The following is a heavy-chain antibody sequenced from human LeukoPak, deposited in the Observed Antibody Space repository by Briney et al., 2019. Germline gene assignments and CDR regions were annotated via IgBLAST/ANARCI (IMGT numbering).Heavy chain of an antibody. Sequence: GGSLRLSCVASGFTFSSYAMSWVRQAPGKGLEWVSAISGSGGSTYYADSVKGRFTISRDNSKNTLYLQMNSLRAEDTAVYYCAKLDGILWFGELHGKFDYWGQGTLVTVSS. D-gene: IGHD3-10*01. CDR2: ISGSGGST. CDR1: GFTFSSYA. J-gene: IGHJ4*02. V-gene: IGHV3-23*01. CDR3: AKLDGILWFGELHGKFDY.